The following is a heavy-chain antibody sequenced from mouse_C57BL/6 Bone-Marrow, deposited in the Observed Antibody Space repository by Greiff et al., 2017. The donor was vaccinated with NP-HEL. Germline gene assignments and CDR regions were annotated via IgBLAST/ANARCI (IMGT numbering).Heavy chain of an antibody. CDR1: GFSLTSYG. J-gene: IGHJ4*01. Sequence: VQRVESGPGLVAPSQSLSITCTVSGFSLTSYGVHWVRQPPGKGLEWLVVIWSDGSTTYNSALKSRLSISKDNSKSQVFLKMNSLQTDDTAMYYCARHESYYGSKGYYYAMDYWGQGTSVTVSS. CDR3: ARHESYYGSKGYYYAMDY. D-gene: IGHD1-1*01. CDR2: IWSDGST. V-gene: IGHV2-6-1*01.